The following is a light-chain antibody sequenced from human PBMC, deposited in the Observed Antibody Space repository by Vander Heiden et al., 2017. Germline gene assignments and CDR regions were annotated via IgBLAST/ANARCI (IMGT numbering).Light chain of an antibody. CDR2: DAS. CDR1: QDISNY. Sequence: DIQMTQSPSSLSASVGDRVTITCQARQDISNYLNCYQQKPGKAPKLLIYDASNLETGVPSRFSGSGSGTDFTFTISSLQPEDIATYYCQQYDNLPPTHLTFGPGTKVHIK. J-gene: IGKJ3*01. CDR3: QQYDNLPPTHLT. V-gene: IGKV1-33*01.